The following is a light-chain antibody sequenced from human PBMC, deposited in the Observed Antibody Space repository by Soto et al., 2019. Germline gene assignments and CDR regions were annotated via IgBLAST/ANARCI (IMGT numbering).Light chain of an antibody. Sequence: QSALTQPASVSGSPGQSVTISCTGPRSDIGDSNFISWYQHSPGNAPRLLIYEVNNRPSGVSKRFSGSKAGNTASLTISGLLDDDEADYFCASFRRGTILVFGSGTKVTVL. CDR1: RSDIGDSNF. J-gene: IGLJ1*01. CDR2: EVN. V-gene: IGLV2-14*01. CDR3: ASFRRGTILV.